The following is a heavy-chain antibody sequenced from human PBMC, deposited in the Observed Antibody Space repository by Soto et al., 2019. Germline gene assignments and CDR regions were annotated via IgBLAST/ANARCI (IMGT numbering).Heavy chain of an antibody. D-gene: IGHD4-17*01. Sequence: GGSLRLSCAASGFTFSDYYMSWIRQAPGKGLEWVAYISTSDSAIYYTDSVKGRFTISRDNAKNSLYLQMDSLRAEDTALYYCARSAYGGNYYGMDVWGQGTTVTVSS. V-gene: IGHV3-11*01. CDR3: ARSAYGGNYYGMDV. CDR1: GFTFSDYY. J-gene: IGHJ6*02. CDR2: ISTSDSAI.